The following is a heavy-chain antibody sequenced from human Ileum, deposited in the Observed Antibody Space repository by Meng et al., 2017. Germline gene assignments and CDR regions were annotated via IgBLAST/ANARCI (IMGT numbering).Heavy chain of an antibody. CDR1: GGSISTSDW. D-gene: IGHD1-26*01. J-gene: IGHJ4*02. CDR2: IHHSGST. Sequence: QVRLQGPGPGLLKPSGTLSLTCAVSGGSISTSDWWSWVRQPPGKGLEWIGEIHHSGSTNYNPSLKSRVTISVDKSKNQFSLKLNSVTAADTAVYYCAREWSGSYRHFDYWGQGTLVTVSS. CDR3: AREWSGSYRHFDY. V-gene: IGHV4-4*02.